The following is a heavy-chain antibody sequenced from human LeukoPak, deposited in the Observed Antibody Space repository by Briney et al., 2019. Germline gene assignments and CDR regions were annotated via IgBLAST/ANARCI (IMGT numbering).Heavy chain of an antibody. CDR3: ASGGAYCGADCYLPAFDY. V-gene: IGHV4-39*07. Sequence: SETLSLTCTVSGGSISSSSYCWGWIRQPPGKGLEWIGSICYSGSTFYNPSLKSRVTLSVDTSKNQFSLKLSSVTAADTAVYYCASGGAYCGADCYLPAFDYWGQGTLVTVSS. J-gene: IGHJ4*02. CDR1: GGSISSSSYC. CDR2: ICYSGST. D-gene: IGHD2-21*02.